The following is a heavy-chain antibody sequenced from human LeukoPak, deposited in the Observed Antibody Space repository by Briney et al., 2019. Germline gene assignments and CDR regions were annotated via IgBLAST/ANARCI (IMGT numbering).Heavy chain of an antibody. J-gene: IGHJ4*02. Sequence: GGSLRLSCAASGFTFSSYGMYWVRQAPGKGLEWVAIISSDGTNKYYADSVKGRFTISRDNSRNTLFLQMNSLRAEDTALYYCAKDLGTYGSGRPGYWGQGSLVTVSS. CDR1: GFTFSSYG. CDR3: AKDLGTYGSGRPGY. D-gene: IGHD3-10*01. CDR2: ISSDGTNK. V-gene: IGHV3-30*18.